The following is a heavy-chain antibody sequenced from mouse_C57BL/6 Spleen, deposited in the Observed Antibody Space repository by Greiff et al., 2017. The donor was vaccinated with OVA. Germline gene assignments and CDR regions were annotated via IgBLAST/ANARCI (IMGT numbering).Heavy chain of an antibody. CDR2: IDPSDSYT. Sequence: QVQLQQPGAELVKPGASVKLSCKASGYTFTSYWLQWVKQRPGQGLEWIGEIDPSDSYTNYNQKFKGKATLTVDTPTSTSYKQLSSLTSEDAAVYYCARRAGSSHYWGQGTTLTVSS. D-gene: IGHD1-1*01. J-gene: IGHJ2*01. V-gene: IGHV1-50*01. CDR1: GYTFTSYW. CDR3: ARRAGSSHY.